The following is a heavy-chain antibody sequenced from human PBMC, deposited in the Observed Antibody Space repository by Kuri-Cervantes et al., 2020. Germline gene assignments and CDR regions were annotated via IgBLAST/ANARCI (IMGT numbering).Heavy chain of an antibody. CDR2: MNPNSGNT. V-gene: IGHV1-8*01. D-gene: IGHD2-15*01. J-gene: IGHJ5*02. CDR3: ARPYCSGGSCYANWFDP. CDR1: GYTFTSYD. Sequence: ASVKVSCKASGYTFTSYDINWVRQATGQGLEWMGWMNPNSGNTGYAQKFQGRVTMTRNTSISTAYMELSSLRSEDTAVYYCARPYCSGGSCYANWFDPWGQGTLVTSPQ.